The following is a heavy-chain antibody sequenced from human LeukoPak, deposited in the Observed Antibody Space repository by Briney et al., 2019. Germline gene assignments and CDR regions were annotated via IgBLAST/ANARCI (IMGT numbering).Heavy chain of an antibody. CDR1: GFMSSGFW. CDR2: INQDGSEK. J-gene: IGHJ4*02. D-gene: IGHD2/OR15-2a*01. CDR3: ARGKNLEY. V-gene: IGHV3-7*01. Sequence: GGSLRLSCAASGFMSSGFWLGWVRQAPGKGLEWVANINQDGSEKHYVDSVKGRFTISRDIAKKSLYLQMNSLRAEDTAVYYCARGKNLEYWGQGTLVTVSS.